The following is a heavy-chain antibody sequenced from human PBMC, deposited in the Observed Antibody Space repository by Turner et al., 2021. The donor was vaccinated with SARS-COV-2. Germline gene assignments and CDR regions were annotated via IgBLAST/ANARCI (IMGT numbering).Heavy chain of an antibody. D-gene: IGHD2-2*02. CDR3: AREIPIQRGAFDI. V-gene: IGHV1-69*10. Sequence: QVQLVQSGAEVKKPGSSVKVSCKASGGTFSSTAINWVRQAPGQGLQCMGGIIPSLGITNYAQKFQGRVTITADKSTSTAYMELSSLRSEDTAVYYCAREIPIQRGAFDIWGQGTMVTVSS. CDR2: IIPSLGIT. J-gene: IGHJ3*02. CDR1: GGTFSSTA.